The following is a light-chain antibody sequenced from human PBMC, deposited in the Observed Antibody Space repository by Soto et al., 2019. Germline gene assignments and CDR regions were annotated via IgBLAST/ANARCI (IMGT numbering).Light chain of an antibody. Sequence: QSVLTQPPSASGSPGQSVTISCTGTSSDVGGYNYVSWYQQHPGKAPKLMIYEVSKRPSGVPDRFSGSKSGNTASLTVSGLQAEDEADYYCSPYAGSNNLIFATGTKDPVL. J-gene: IGLJ1*01. CDR3: SPYAGSNNLI. CDR1: SSDVGGYNY. CDR2: EVS. V-gene: IGLV2-8*01.